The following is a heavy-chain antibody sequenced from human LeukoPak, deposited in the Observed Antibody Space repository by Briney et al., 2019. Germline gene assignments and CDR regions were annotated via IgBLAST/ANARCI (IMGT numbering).Heavy chain of an antibody. CDR1: GFTFSTYS. CDR3: ARKYYYDSSGYWGFDP. CDR2: ITGSGVTI. J-gene: IGHJ5*02. V-gene: IGHV3-48*04. D-gene: IGHD3-22*01. Sequence: PGGSLRLSCAASGFTFSTYSMNWVRQAPGKGLEWVSSITGSGVTIYYADSVKGRFTIFRDNAKNLLYLQMNSLRAEDTAVYYCARKYYYDSSGYWGFDPWGQGTLVTVSS.